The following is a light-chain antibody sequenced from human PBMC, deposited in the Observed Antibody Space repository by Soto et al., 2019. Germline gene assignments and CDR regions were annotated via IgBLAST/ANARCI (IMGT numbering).Light chain of an antibody. CDR1: QSVFFSSYDKDF. CDR3: QNYCSTPLT. J-gene: IGKJ4*01. Sequence: DIVMTQSPDSLAVSLGERATINCQSSQSVFFSSYDKDFLAWYQQKPGQPPKLLTYWAFTREAGVPGRFSGSGSGTAFPLTISRRQAEDVAVYYCQNYCSTPLTFVGGTKVEIK. V-gene: IGKV4-1*01. CDR2: WAF.